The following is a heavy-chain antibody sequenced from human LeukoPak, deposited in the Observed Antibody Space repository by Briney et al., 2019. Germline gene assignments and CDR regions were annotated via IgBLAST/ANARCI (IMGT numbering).Heavy chain of an antibody. J-gene: IGHJ3*02. V-gene: IGHV3-23*01. D-gene: IGHD6-13*01. CDR2: ISCSGGST. CDR1: GFTFSRYA. CDR3: GKDGGLQLGNAFYI. Sequence: GGSLRLSCAASGFTFSRYAMSWVRPAPGKGLEWVSGISCSGGSTYYADFVKGRFNISRDNSKNSLYVQMNSLRAEDTVVYCCGKDGGLQLGNAFYIWGQGTMVTV.